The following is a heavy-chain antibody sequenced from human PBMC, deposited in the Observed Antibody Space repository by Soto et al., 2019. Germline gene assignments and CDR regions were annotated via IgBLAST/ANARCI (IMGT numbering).Heavy chain of an antibody. V-gene: IGHV1-3*01. D-gene: IGHD3-3*01. Sequence: ASGKVSCKASGYTFTRYAMHWVRQAPGQRLEWMGWINAGNGNTKYSQKFQGRVTITRDTSASTAYMELSSLRSEDTAVYYCARPLGYYDFWSGYLFWGQGTLVTVSS. CDR2: INAGNGNT. CDR3: ARPLGYYDFWSGYLF. CDR1: GYTFTRYA. J-gene: IGHJ4*02.